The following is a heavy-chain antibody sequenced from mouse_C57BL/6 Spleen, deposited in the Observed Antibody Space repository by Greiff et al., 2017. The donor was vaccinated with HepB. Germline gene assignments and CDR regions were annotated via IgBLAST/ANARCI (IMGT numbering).Heavy chain of an antibody. CDR2: IYPGDGDT. V-gene: IGHV1-82*01. CDR3: ARGNSNYALYYAMDY. CDR1: GYAFSSSW. J-gene: IGHJ4*01. D-gene: IGHD2-5*01. Sequence: QVQLQQSGPELVKPGASVKISCKASGYAFSSSWMNWVKQRPGQGLEWIGRIYPGDGDTNYNGKFKGKATLTADKSSSTAYMQLSSLTSEDSAVYFCARGNSNYALYYAMDYWGQGTSVTVSS.